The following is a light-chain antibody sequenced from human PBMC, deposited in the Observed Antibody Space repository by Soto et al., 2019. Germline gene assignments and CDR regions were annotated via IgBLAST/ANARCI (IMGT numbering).Light chain of an antibody. CDR3: HQSYDIPT. J-gene: IGKJ5*01. CDR2: AAS. V-gene: IGKV1-39*01. CDR1: QNINSY. Sequence: IQMTQSPSSLSASVGARVTITCRARQNINSYLNWYQQKPGKAPKLLIYAASSLQSGVPSRFSGSGSGTDFTLTVSSLQPEDFATYYCHQSYDIPTFGQGTRLEIK.